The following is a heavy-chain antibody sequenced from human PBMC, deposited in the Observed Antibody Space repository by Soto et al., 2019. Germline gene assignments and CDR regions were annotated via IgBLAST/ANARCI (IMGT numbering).Heavy chain of an antibody. CDR1: GGSISTYY. J-gene: IGHJ4*02. CDR2: IYSSGIT. CDR3: ARVFTGTTYGFDY. D-gene: IGHD4-17*01. V-gene: IGHV4-59*01. Sequence: QVQLQESGPGLVKPSETLSLTCTVSGGSISTYYWSWIRQPPGKGLEWIGSIYSSGITNYNPSLKSRGTISEDTSKNQFSLKLTSVPAADTAVYYCARVFTGTTYGFDYWGQGTLVTVSS.